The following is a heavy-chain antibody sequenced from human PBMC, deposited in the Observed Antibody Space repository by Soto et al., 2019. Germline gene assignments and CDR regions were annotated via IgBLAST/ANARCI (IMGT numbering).Heavy chain of an antibody. CDR2: INPNSGGT. Sequence: ASVKVSCKASGYTFTGYYMHWVRQAPGQGLEWMGWINPNSGGTNYAQKFQGWVTMTRDTSISTAYMELSRLRSDDTAVYYCARAPTRGYSYGSFDYWGQGTLVTVSS. V-gene: IGHV1-2*04. D-gene: IGHD5-18*01. J-gene: IGHJ4*02. CDR3: ARAPTRGYSYGSFDY. CDR1: GYTFTGYY.